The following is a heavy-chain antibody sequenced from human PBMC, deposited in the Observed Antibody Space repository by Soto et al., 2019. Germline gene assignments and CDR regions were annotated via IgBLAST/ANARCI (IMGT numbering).Heavy chain of an antibody. CDR1: GGTLSNYG. CDR2: IIPVFDTA. D-gene: IGHD4-17*01. Sequence: QVQLVQSGAEVKKPGSSVRVSCKASGGTLSNYGISWVRQAPGQGLEWMGGIIPVFDTANYAQKFQGRVTITADESKRTVYMDVTSLRSEDTAVYYCSRGDATKIVVTTYYAMDVWGQGTTVSVSS. CDR3: SRGDATKIVVTTYYAMDV. V-gene: IGHV1-69*12. J-gene: IGHJ6*02.